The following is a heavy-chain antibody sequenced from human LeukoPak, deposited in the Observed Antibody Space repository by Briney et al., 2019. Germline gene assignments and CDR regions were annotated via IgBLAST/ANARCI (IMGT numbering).Heavy chain of an antibody. J-gene: IGHJ4*02. CDR2: FGNSGTI. CDR3: AGYGDYPY. D-gene: IGHD4-17*01. Sequence: GGSLRLSCAASGFTFSNYGMHWVRQAPGEGLEWVSYFGNSGTIYYADSVKGRFTISRDNAKNSLYLQMNSLRVEDTAVYYCAGYGDYPYWGRGTLVSVSS. CDR1: GFTFSNYG. V-gene: IGHV3-48*01.